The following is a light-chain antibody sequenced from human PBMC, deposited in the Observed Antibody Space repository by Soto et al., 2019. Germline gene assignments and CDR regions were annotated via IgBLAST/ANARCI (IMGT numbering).Light chain of an antibody. V-gene: IGKV1-5*03. J-gene: IGKJ1*01. CDR3: QHYNSYSEA. CDR1: QSISSW. CDR2: KAS. Sequence: DIQMTQSPSTLSASVGDRVTITCRASQSISSWLAWYQQKPGKAPKLLIYKASSLESGVPSRFSGSGSETEFTLTISRLQPDDFATYYCQHYNSYSEAFGQGTKVDI.